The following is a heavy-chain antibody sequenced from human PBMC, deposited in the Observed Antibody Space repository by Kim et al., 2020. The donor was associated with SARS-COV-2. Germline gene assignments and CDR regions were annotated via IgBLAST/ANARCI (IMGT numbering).Heavy chain of an antibody. Sequence: GGSLRLSCAASGFAFSDHYMTWIRQAPGKGLEWVSFISSSGSTINYADSVKGRFTISRDNAENSLYLQMNGLRAEDKAVYYCARVPLARIFGVPIYYYY. CDR3: ARVPLARIFGVPIYYYY. V-gene: IGHV3-11*01. D-gene: IGHD3-3*01. CDR1: GFAFSDHY. J-gene: IGHJ6*01. CDR2: ISSSGSTI.